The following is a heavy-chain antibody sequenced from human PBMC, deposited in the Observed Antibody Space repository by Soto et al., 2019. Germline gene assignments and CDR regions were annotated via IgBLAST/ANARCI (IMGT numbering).Heavy chain of an antibody. CDR1: GFTFSSYS. CDR2: ISSSSSYI. J-gene: IGHJ4*02. Sequence: EVQLVESGGGLVKPGGSLRLSCAASGFTFSSYSMNWVRQAPGKGLEWVSSISSSSSYIYYADSVKGRFTISRDNAKKSLYLQMNSLRAEDTAVYYCARDRRDGYNFDYWGQGTLVTVSS. D-gene: IGHD5-12*01. CDR3: ARDRRDGYNFDY. V-gene: IGHV3-21*01.